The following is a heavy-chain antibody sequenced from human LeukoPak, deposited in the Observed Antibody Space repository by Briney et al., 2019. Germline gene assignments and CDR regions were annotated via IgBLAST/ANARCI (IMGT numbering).Heavy chain of an antibody. CDR2: INPGGGST. D-gene: IGHD3-22*01. Sequence: ASVKVSCKASGYTFTSYYMHWVRQAPGQGLEWMGIINPGGGSTSYAQKFQGRVTMTRDTSTSTVYMELSSLRSEDTAVYYCARGDSSGYYDGEDAFDIWGQGTMVTVSS. CDR1: GYTFTSYY. V-gene: IGHV1-46*01. CDR3: ARGDSSGYYDGEDAFDI. J-gene: IGHJ3*02.